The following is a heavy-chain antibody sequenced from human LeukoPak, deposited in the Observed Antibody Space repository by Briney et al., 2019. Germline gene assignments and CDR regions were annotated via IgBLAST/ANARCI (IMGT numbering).Heavy chain of an antibody. CDR2: IYHSGST. J-gene: IGHJ4*02. Sequence: PSGTLSLTCAVSGGSISSSHWWSWVRQPPGKGLEWIGEIYHSGSTNYNPSLKSRVTISVDKSKNQFSLKLSSVTAADTAVYYCARAPADSSGYFMYADYWGQGTLVTVSS. V-gene: IGHV4-4*02. D-gene: IGHD3-22*01. CDR1: GGSISSSHW. CDR3: ARAPADSSGYFMYADY.